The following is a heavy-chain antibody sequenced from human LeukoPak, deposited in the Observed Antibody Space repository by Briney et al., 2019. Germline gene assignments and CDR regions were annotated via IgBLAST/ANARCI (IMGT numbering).Heavy chain of an antibody. D-gene: IGHD1-1*01. CDR2: INADNGNT. CDR3: ASEAGTNWIFGEYFPF. J-gene: IGHJ1*01. Sequence: ASVKVSCKASGYTFNSHPMHWVRQAPGQRLEWMGWINADNGNTRYSQKLQGRVTITRDTSANTAYMELSGLRSDDTAVYYCASEAGTNWIFGEYFPFWGQGTLVTVSA. CDR1: GYTFNSHP. V-gene: IGHV1-3*01.